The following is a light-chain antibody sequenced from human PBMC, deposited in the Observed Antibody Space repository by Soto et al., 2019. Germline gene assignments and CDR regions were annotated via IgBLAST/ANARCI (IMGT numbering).Light chain of an antibody. CDR2: DAS. J-gene: IGKJ5*01. V-gene: IGKV3-11*01. CDR1: QSVSSY. Sequence: EIVLTQSPATLSLSAWERATLSCRASQSVSSYLAWYQQKPGQAPRLLIYDASNRATGIPARFSGSWSGTDFTLTISSLEPEDFAVYYCQQRSNWPPITFGQGTRLEIK. CDR3: QQRSNWPPIT.